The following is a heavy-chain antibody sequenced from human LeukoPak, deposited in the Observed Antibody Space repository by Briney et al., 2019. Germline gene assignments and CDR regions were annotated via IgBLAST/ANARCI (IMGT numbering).Heavy chain of an antibody. V-gene: IGHV3-23*01. CDR1: GFTFSNYA. Sequence: GGSLRLSCAASGFTFSNYAMNWVRQAPGKGLEWVSAISGSGGSTYYADSVKGRLTISRDNSKNTLYLQMNSLRAEDTAVYYCVRDGGVSGYDLLDYWGQGTLVTVSS. J-gene: IGHJ4*02. CDR2: ISGSGGST. CDR3: VRDGGVSGYDLLDY. D-gene: IGHD5-12*01.